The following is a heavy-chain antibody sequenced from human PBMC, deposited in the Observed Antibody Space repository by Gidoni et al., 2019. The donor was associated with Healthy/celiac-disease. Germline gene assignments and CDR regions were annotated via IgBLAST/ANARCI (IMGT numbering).Heavy chain of an antibody. J-gene: IGHJ3*02. Sequence: EVQLVESGGGVVRPGGSLRLSCPASGFTFADYGMSWVRQAPGKGLEWVSGINWNGGSTGYADSVKGRFTISRDNAKNSLYLQMNSLRAEDTALYYCARDRGYSSGWYGAFDIWGQGTMVTVSS. V-gene: IGHV3-20*04. CDR3: ARDRGYSSGWYGAFDI. CDR2: INWNGGST. D-gene: IGHD6-19*01. CDR1: GFTFADYG.